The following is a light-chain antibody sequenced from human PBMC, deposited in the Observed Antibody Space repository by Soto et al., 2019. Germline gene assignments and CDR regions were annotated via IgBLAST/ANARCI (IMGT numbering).Light chain of an antibody. J-gene: IGLJ2*01. Sequence: QSVLTQPPSVSGAPGQRVTISCTGSSSNIGAGYDVHWYQQLPGTAPKLLISGNSDRPSGVPDRFSASKSGTSASLAITVVQAEDEADYYCQSYDSRLSGVVFGGGTKLTVL. CDR2: GNS. V-gene: IGLV1-40*01. CDR3: QSYDSRLSGVV. CDR1: SSNIGAGYD.